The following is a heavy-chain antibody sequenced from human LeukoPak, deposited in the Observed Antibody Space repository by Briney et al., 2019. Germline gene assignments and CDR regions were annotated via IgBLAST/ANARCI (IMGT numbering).Heavy chain of an antibody. V-gene: IGHV3-23*01. Sequence: GGSLRLSCAASGFTFSSYAMSWVRQAPGKGLEWVSAISGSGGSTYYADSVKGRFTISRDNSKNTLYLQMNSLRAEDTAVYYCAKAKRDYYYYYMDVWGNGTTVTVSS. CDR3: AKAKRDYYYYYMDV. CDR1: GFTFSSYA. J-gene: IGHJ6*03. CDR2: ISGSGGST.